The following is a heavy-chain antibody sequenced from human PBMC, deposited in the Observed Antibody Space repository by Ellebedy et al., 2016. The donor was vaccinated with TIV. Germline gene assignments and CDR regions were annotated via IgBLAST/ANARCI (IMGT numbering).Heavy chain of an antibody. V-gene: IGHV1-69*13. Sequence: SVKVSCKASGGTFSSYAISWVRQAPGQGLEWMGGIIGMFGTTTYAQKFLGRVTITADELTSSAFMELRSRRSEDTAVYYCARHSGYHATSYLASWGPGSLVTVSS. CDR1: GGTFSSYA. D-gene: IGHD5-12*01. CDR2: IIGMFGTT. J-gene: IGHJ4*02. CDR3: ARHSGYHATSYLAS.